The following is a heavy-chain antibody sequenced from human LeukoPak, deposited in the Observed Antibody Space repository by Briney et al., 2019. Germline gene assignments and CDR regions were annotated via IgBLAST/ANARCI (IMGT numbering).Heavy chain of an antibody. CDR3: ARGWIQLWNDAFDI. CDR1: GFSFTSYA. Sequence: GGSLRLSCAASGFSFTSYAMNWVRQAPGKGLDWVSVISGSGDSTYYANSVKGRFTISRDNSKSTLYLQLNSLRAEDTAVYYCARGWIQLWNDAFDIWGQGTMVTVSS. D-gene: IGHD5-18*01. CDR2: ISGSGDST. V-gene: IGHV3-23*01. J-gene: IGHJ3*02.